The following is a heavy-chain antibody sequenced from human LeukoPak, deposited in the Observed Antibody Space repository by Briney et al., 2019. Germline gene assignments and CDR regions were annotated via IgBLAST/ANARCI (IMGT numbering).Heavy chain of an antibody. CDR1: GDSVSSNSAA. CDR2: TYYRSKWYN. J-gene: IGHJ5*02. Sequence: SQTLSLTCAISGDSVSSNSAAWNWIRQSPSRGLEWLGRTYYRSKWYNDYAVSVKSRITINPDTSKNQFSLQLNSVTPEDTAVYYCARDYYDSSGYYYGFDGWFDPWGQGTLVTVSS. V-gene: IGHV6-1*01. D-gene: IGHD3-22*01. CDR3: ARDYYDSSGYYYGFDGWFDP.